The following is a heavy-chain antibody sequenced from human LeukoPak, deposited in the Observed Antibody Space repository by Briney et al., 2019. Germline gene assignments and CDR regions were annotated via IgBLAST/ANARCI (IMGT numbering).Heavy chain of an antibody. Sequence: PGGSLRLSCAASGFTFSSYAMSWVRQAPGKGLEWVANIKPDGTTKFYVDSVKGRFTTSRDNALNSLYLQMNSLRAEDTAIYYCARSIPYGTTWYGRSDYWGQGTLVTVSS. CDR3: ARSIPYGTTWYGRSDY. D-gene: IGHD6-13*01. J-gene: IGHJ4*02. CDR1: GFTFSSYA. CDR2: IKPDGTTK. V-gene: IGHV3-7*03.